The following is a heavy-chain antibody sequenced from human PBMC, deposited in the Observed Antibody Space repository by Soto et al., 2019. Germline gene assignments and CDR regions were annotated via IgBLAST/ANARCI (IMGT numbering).Heavy chain of an antibody. CDR3: ARGVGYCSSTSCPRVYYMDV. J-gene: IGHJ6*03. D-gene: IGHD2-2*01. Sequence: SETLSLTCAVYGGSFSGYYWSWIRQPPGKGLEWIGEINHSGSTNYNPSLKSRVTISVDTSKNQFSLKLSSVTAADTAVYYCARGVGYCSSTSCPRVYYMDVWGKGTTVTVSS. CDR1: GGSFSGYY. CDR2: INHSGST. V-gene: IGHV4-34*01.